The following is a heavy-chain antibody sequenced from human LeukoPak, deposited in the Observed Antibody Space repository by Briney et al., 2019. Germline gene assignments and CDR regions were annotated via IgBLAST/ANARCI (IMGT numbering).Heavy chain of an antibody. V-gene: IGHV3-66*01. CDR3: ARGDSSSWYGVWYFDY. CDR1: GFTVSGNY. D-gene: IGHD6-13*01. J-gene: IGHJ4*02. Sequence: PGGSLRLSCAASGFTVSGNYMSWVRQAPGKGLEWVSVIYSGGSTYYADSVKGRFTISRDNSKNTLYLQMNSLRAEDTAVYYCARGDSSSWYGVWYFDYWGQGTLVTVSS. CDR2: IYSGGST.